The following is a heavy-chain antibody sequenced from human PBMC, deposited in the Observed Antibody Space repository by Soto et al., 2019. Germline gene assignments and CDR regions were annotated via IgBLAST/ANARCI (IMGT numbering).Heavy chain of an antibody. Sequence: PGGSLRLSCAACGFTFSTYWMHWVRQAPGKGLVWVSRINTDGSITNYADSVKGRFTTSRDNTKNTLYLQMSSLRGEDTAVYSCSTLVVPGARLLYWGHARRATDPS. D-gene: IGHD2-2*01. V-gene: IGHV3-74*01. CDR2: INTDGSIT. CDR3: STLVVPGARLLY. CDR1: GFTFSTYW. J-gene: IGHJ4*01.